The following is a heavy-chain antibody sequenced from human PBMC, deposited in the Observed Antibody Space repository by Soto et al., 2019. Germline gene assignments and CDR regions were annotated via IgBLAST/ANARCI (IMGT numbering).Heavy chain of an antibody. Sequence: QVQLVESGGGVVQPGRSLRLSCAASGFTFSSYGMHWVRQAPGKGLEWVAVISYDGSNKYYADSVKGRFTISRDNSKNTLELQMDRLRAEDTAVYYCAKDPRFLKDGMDVWGQGTTVTVSS. J-gene: IGHJ6*02. CDR1: GFTFSSYG. D-gene: IGHD3-3*01. CDR3: AKDPRFLKDGMDV. V-gene: IGHV3-30*18. CDR2: ISYDGSNK.